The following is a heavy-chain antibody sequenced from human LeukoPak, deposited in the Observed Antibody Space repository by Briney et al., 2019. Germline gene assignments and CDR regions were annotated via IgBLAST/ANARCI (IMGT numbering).Heavy chain of an antibody. D-gene: IGHD5-24*01. CDR3: AKDFYFGRDGYNELFDY. Sequence: PGGSLRLSCAASGFTFSSYAMSWVRQAPGKGLEWVSAISGSGGSTYYADSVKGRFTISRDNSKNTLYLQMNSLRAEDTAVYYCAKDFYFGRDGYNELFDYWGQGTLVTVSS. J-gene: IGHJ4*02. CDR1: GFTFSSYA. V-gene: IGHV3-23*01. CDR2: ISGSGGST.